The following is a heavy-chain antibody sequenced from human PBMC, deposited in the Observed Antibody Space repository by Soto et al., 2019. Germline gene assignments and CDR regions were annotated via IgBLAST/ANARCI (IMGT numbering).Heavy chain of an antibody. Sequence: PSETLSLTCIVSGSSISSSGYYWGWIRQPPGKRLEWIASMYYNVGTYYNPSLKSRVTISVDTSANQFSLKLSSVTAADTAVYYCARLPSPHWVEYWGRVTLVTVCS. CDR2: MYYNVGT. D-gene: IGHD3-16*01. CDR1: GSSISSSGYY. CDR3: ARLPSPHWVEY. J-gene: IGHJ1*01. V-gene: IGHV4-39*01.